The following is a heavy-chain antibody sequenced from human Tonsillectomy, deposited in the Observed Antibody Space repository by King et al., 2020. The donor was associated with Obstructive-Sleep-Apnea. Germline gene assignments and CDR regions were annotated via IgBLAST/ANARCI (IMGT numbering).Heavy chain of an antibody. J-gene: IGHJ4*02. D-gene: IGHD2-2*01. CDR1: GFNFNSYA. CDR3: AGDHTTYHLLRGGYFAY. V-gene: IGHV3-23*04. Sequence: EVQLVESGGGLIQPGGSLRLSCAASGFNFNSYAMSWVRQAPGKGLEWISSISGSGGNTYYIASVMGRFTISRDNSTNTLYLQMDSLRAEDTALYYCAGDHTTYHLLRGGYFAYWGQGALVTVSS. CDR2: ISGSGGNT.